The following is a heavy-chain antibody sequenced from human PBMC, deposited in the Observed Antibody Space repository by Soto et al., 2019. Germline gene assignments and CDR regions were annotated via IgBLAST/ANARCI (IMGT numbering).Heavy chain of an antibody. CDR1: GGSISSYY. J-gene: IGHJ6*02. CDR2: IYYSGST. D-gene: IGHD3-10*01. Sequence: PSETLSLTCTVSGGSISSYYWSWIRQPPGKGLEWIGYIYYSGSTNYNPSLKSRVTISVDTSKNQFSLKLSSVTAADTAVYYCARGSGDITMGRGVIYNYYYGMDVWGQGTTVTVSS. CDR3: ARGSGDITMGRGVIYNYYYGMDV. V-gene: IGHV4-59*01.